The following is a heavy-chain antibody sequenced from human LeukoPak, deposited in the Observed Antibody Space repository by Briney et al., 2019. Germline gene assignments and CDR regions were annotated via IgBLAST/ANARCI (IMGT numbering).Heavy chain of an antibody. V-gene: IGHV3-9*01. CDR3: AKVLLPGIAAAGAFQH. Sequence: GGSLRLSCAASGFTFDDYAMHWVRQAPGKGLEWVSGISWNSGSIGYADSVKGRFTISRDNAKNSLYLQMNSLRAEDTALYYCAKVLLPGIAAAGAFQHWGQGTLVTVSS. J-gene: IGHJ1*01. D-gene: IGHD6-13*01. CDR2: ISWNSGSI. CDR1: GFTFDDYA.